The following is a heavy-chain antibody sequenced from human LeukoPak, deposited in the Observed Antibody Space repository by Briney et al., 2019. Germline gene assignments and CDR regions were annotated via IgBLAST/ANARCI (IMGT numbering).Heavy chain of an antibody. J-gene: IGHJ4*02. D-gene: IGHD5-12*01. CDR2: ISGNGGST. CDR3: AKDAGGGYSNYCFDY. Sequence: GRSLRLSCAASGFTFSSYGMHWVRQAPGKGLEHVSVISGNGGSTYYADSVKGRFTISRDNSKNTLYLQMNSLRAEDTAVFYCAKDAGGGYSNYCFDYWGQGTLVTVSS. V-gene: IGHV3-64*04. CDR1: GFTFSSYG.